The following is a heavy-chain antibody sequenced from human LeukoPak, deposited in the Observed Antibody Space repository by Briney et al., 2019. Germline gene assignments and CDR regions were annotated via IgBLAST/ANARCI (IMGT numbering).Heavy chain of an antibody. CDR2: IRSSSSTI. J-gene: IGHJ4*02. Sequence: AGSLRLSCAASGFTFSSYSMNWVRQAPGKGLEWVSYIRSSSSTIYYADSVKGRFTISRDNVKNSLYLQMNSLRAEDTAIYYCARDFGSSSPYYFDYWGQGTLVTVSS. V-gene: IGHV3-48*01. CDR3: ARDFGSSSPYYFDY. D-gene: IGHD6-6*01. CDR1: GFTFSSYS.